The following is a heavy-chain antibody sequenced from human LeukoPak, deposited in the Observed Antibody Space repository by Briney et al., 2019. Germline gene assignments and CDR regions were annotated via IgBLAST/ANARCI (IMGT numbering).Heavy chain of an antibody. V-gene: IGHV4-59*08. CDR2: IYYSGST. CDR3: ARTDAVTAISQ. J-gene: IGHJ4*02. D-gene: IGHD2-21*02. Sequence: SETLSLTCTVSGGSITSYYWSWIRQPPGKGLEWIGYIYYSGSTNYNPSLKSRVTISVDTSKNQFSLKLSSVTAADTAVYYCARTDAVTAISQWGQGTLVTVSS. CDR1: GGSITSYY.